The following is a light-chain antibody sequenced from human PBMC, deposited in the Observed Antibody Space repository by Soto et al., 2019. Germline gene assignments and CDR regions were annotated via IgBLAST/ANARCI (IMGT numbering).Light chain of an antibody. CDR3: QHYGGMWA. J-gene: IGKJ1*01. CDR1: QSITNR. Sequence: DIQMTQSPSTLSASVGDRVTITCRASQSITNRLAWYQQKPGKAPKVLIYDASNLESGVPSRFTGSGSGTEFILTISSLQPDDFATYYCQHYGGMWAFGQGTQVDIK. V-gene: IGKV1-5*01. CDR2: DAS.